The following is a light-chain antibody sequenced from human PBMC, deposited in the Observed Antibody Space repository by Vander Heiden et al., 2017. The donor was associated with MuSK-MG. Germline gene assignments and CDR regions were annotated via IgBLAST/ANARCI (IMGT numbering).Light chain of an antibody. Sequence: EIVMTQSPATLSVSPGERATLSCRASQSVSSDLAWYQQKPGQAPRLLIYGASTRATDIPARFSGSGSGTEFTRTISSLQSEDFAVYYCQQYKKWPPWTFGQGTKVEIK. V-gene: IGKV3-15*01. J-gene: IGKJ1*01. CDR1: QSVSSD. CDR3: QQYKKWPPWT. CDR2: GAS.